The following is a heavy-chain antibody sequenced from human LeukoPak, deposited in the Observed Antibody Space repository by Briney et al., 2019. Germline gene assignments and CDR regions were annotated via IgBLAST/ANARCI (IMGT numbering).Heavy chain of an antibody. D-gene: IGHD5-18*01. CDR2: IYTSGST. V-gene: IGHV4-4*07. CDR1: GGAISSYY. J-gene: IGHJ4*02. CDR3: ARDRGYSYAFDY. Sequence: PSETLSLTCTVSGGAISSYYWSWIRQPAGKGLEWIGRIYTSGSTNYNPSLKSRVNISIDTSKNQFSLELNSVTAADTAVYYCARDRGYSYAFDYWGQGTLVTVSS.